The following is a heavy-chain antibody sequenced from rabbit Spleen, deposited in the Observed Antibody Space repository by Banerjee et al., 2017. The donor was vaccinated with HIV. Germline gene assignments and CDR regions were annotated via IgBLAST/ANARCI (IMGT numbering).Heavy chain of an antibody. CDR2: IDSGSSGFT. Sequence: QEQLEESGGDLVKPGASLTLTCTASGFSFSSSYYMCWVRLAPGKGLEWIACIDSGSSGFTYFASWAKGRFTISKTSSTTVTLQMTSLTAADTATYFCARDSGSSFSTYGMDLWGPGTLVTVS. CDR3: ARDSGSSFSTYGMDL. J-gene: IGHJ6*01. CDR1: GFSFSSSYY. V-gene: IGHV1S45*01. D-gene: IGHD8-1*01.